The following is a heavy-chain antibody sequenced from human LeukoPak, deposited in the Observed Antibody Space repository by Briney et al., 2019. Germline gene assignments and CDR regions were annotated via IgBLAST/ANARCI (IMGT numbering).Heavy chain of an antibody. CDR2: ISSSSSYI. Sequence: GGSLRLSCAASGFTFSSYSMNWVRQAPGKGLEWVSSISSSSSYIYYADSVKGRFTISRDNAKNSLYLQMNSLRAEDTAVYYCARGIVDTMGGFGYWGQGTLVTVSS. J-gene: IGHJ4*02. D-gene: IGHD5-12*01. CDR1: GFTFSSYS. CDR3: ARGIVDTMGGFGY. V-gene: IGHV3-21*01.